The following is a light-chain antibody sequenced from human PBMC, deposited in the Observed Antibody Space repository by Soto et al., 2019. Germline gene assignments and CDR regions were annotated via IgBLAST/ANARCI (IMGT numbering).Light chain of an antibody. CDR3: QQRTNGLT. V-gene: IGKV3-15*01. CDR2: GAS. CDR1: QGLNRN. J-gene: IGKJ5*01. Sequence: ETVLTQSPATLSVSPGETATLSCTTSQGLNRNLAWYQQKLGQAPRVLIYGASTRAAGIPARFSGSGSGTEFILTISSLQSEDFAVYYCQQRTNGLTFGGGTRLEIK.